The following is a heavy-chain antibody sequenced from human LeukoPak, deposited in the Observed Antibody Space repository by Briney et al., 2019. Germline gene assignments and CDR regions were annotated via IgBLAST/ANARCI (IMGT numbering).Heavy chain of an antibody. CDR3: AKEKTGKFDFDS. J-gene: IGHJ4*02. CDR1: GITIRTYA. D-gene: IGHD3-10*01. Sequence: PGGSLRLSCAASGITIRTYAMSWVRQASGKGLEWVSSLSGGGGGSYYADSVKGRVTVSRDDSKNTLYLQMNSLRAEDTAIYYCAKEKTGKFDFDSWGQGTLVTVSS. V-gene: IGHV3-23*01. CDR2: LSGGGGGS.